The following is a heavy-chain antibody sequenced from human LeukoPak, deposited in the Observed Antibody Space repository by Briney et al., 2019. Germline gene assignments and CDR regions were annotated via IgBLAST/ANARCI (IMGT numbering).Heavy chain of an antibody. CDR3: ARDNGDYYFDY. CDR2: IIPIFGTA. D-gene: IGHD4-17*01. CDR1: GYTFTSYG. Sequence: GASVKVSCKASGYTFTSYGISWVRQAPGQGLEWMGGIIPIFGTANYAQKFQGRVTITADESTSTAYMELSSLRSEDTAVYYCARDNGDYYFDYWGQGTLVTVSS. V-gene: IGHV1-69*13. J-gene: IGHJ4*02.